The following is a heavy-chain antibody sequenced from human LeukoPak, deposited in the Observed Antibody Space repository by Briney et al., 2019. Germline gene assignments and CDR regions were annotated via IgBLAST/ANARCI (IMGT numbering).Heavy chain of an antibody. D-gene: IGHD3-22*01. CDR3: AREGYYDSSGTPYFDY. J-gene: IGHJ4*02. CDR2: IYSGGST. CDR1: GFPAGSNS. V-gene: IGHV3-66*01. Sequence: GGSLSLSWAAPGFPAGSNSMSWSAKPPGRGLGWVSVIYSGGSTYYADSVKGRFTISRDNSKNTLYLQMNSLRAEGTAVYYCAREGYYDSSGTPYFDYWGQGTLVTVSS.